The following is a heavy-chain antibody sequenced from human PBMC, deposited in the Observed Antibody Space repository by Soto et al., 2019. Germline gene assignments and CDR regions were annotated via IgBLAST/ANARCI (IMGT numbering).Heavy chain of an antibody. V-gene: IGHV4-34*01. D-gene: IGHD6-6*01. CDR2: INHSGST. CDR1: GGSFSGYY. Sequence: SSETLSLTCAVYGGSFSGYYWSWIRQPPGKGLEWIGEINHSGSTNYNPSLKSRVTISVDTSKNQFSLKLSSVTAADTAVYYCARDRSNSPDFFDFWGQGTLVTFYS. CDR3: ARDRSNSPDFFDF. J-gene: IGHJ4*02.